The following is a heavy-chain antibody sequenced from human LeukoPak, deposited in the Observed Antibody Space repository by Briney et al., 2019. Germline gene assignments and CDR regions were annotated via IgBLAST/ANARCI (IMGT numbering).Heavy chain of an antibody. D-gene: IGHD4-17*01. CDR3: ARGPTTVTTGLRYFDY. CDR2: INPSGGST. Sequence: ASVTVSCTASGYTFTSYYMHWVRQAPGQGLEWMGIINPSGGSTSYAQKFQGRVTMTRDTSTSTVYMELSSLRSEDTAVYYCARGPTTVTTGLRYFDYWGQGTLVTVSS. J-gene: IGHJ4*02. V-gene: IGHV1-46*01. CDR1: GYTFTSYY.